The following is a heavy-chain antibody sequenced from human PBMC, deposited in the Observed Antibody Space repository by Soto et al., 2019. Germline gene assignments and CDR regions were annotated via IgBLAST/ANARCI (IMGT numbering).Heavy chain of an antibody. CDR2: ISGYNGDT. Sequence: ASVKVSCKASGYTFTIYGISWVLQAPGQGLEWMGWISGYNGDTNYAQKFQGRVSMTIDTSTTTAYMELRSLTSDDTAVYYCAKNGQPPYYYYGLDVWCQGTKVTISS. D-gene: IGHD2-8*01. CDR3: AKNGQPPYYYYGLDV. V-gene: IGHV1-18*01. CDR1: GYTFTIYG. J-gene: IGHJ6*02.